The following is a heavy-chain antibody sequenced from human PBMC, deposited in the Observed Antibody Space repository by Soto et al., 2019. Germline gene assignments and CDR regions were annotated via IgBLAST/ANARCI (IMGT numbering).Heavy chain of an antibody. CDR2: LRDGGGRT. CDR1: GFSFKNYD. Sequence: EVQLLESGGNLVQPGGSLRLSCAVSGFSFKNYDMVWVRQTPGKGLEWVSTLRDGGGRTSYADSVRGRFTISGDSSKNTVYLQLNSLRIAETAVYFTVSPGHFGQSSTYAYWGLGILVTDSS. V-gene: IGHV3-23*01. J-gene: IGHJ4*02. CDR3: VSPGHFGQSSTYAY. D-gene: IGHD3-10*01.